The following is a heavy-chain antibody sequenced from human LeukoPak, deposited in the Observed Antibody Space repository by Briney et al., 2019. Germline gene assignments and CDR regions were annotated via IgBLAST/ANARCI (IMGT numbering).Heavy chain of an antibody. D-gene: IGHD3-10*01. CDR1: GGSFSGYY. V-gene: IGHV4-34*01. CDR2: INHSGST. CDR3: ARGHGLRKGNWFDP. Sequence: ASETLSLTYAVYGGSFSGYYWSWIRQPPGKGLEWIGEINHSGSTNYNPSLKSRVTISVDTSKNQFSLKLSSVTAADTAVYYCARGHGLRKGNWFDPWGQGTLVTVPS. J-gene: IGHJ5*02.